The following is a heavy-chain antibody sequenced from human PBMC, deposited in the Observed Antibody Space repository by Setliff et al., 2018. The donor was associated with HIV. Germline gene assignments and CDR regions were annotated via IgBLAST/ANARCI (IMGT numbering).Heavy chain of an antibody. J-gene: IGHJ4*02. V-gene: IGHV1-3*04. CDR2: INTGNGNT. CDR1: GYTFSSHS. CDR3: ARDRIPKRGYTYREPDFDS. Sequence: ASVKVSCKASGYTFSSHSIHWVRQAPGQGLEWMGWINTGNGNTKYSQKFQDRVTITRDTSANTGYMEVNSLRLEDTAVYYCARDRIPKRGYTYREPDFDSWGQRTLVTVSS. D-gene: IGHD3-16*02.